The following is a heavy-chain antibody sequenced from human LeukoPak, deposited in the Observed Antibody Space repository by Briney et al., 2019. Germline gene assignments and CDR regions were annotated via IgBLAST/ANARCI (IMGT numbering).Heavy chain of an antibody. Sequence: SETLSLTCTVSGGSISSYYWSWIRQPPGKGLEWIGYIYYSGSTNYSPSLKSRVTISVDTSKNQFSLKLSSVTAADTAVYYCARVDYDILTGLDYWGQGTLVTVSS. CDR2: IYYSGST. CDR3: ARVDYDILTGLDY. CDR1: GGSISSYY. V-gene: IGHV4-59*12. D-gene: IGHD3-9*01. J-gene: IGHJ4*02.